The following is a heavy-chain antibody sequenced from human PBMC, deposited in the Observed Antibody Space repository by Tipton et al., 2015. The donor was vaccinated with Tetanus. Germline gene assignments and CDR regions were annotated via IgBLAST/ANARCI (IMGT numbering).Heavy chain of an antibody. CDR3: AREADCSGGSCFSGDFDN. Sequence: SLRLSCAASGFIFSSYGIHWVRQAPGKGLEWVAVSWYDGTDEYYADSVKGRFTISRDNSKNALYLQMNSLRAEDTAVYYGAREADCSGGSCFSGDFDNWGQGTQGTVSS. V-gene: IGHV3-33*01. CDR2: SWYDGTDE. D-gene: IGHD2-15*01. J-gene: IGHJ4*02. CDR1: GFIFSSYG.